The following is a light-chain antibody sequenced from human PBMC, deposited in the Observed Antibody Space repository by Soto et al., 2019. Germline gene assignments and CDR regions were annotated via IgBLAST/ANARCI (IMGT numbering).Light chain of an antibody. J-gene: IGLJ2*01. CDR2: STN. V-gene: IGLV1-44*01. CDR3: AAWDDTLNGHVV. Sequence: QSVLTQPPSASGTPGQRVTISCYGSSSNIGSNSANWYQQLPGTAPKLVMYSTNQRPSGVPDRFSGSKSGTSASLAISDLQSEDEADYYCAAWDDTLNGHVVFGGGTKVTVL. CDR1: SSNIGSNS.